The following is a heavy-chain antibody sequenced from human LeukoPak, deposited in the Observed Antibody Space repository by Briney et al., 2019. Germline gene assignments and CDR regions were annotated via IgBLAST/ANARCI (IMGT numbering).Heavy chain of an antibody. J-gene: IGHJ5*02. D-gene: IGHD3-16*02. CDR2: IYYSGST. CDR3: AREYDYVWGSYRTNWFDP. CDR1: GGSISSYY. V-gene: IGHV4-59*01. Sequence: SETLSLTCTVSGGSISSYYWSWIRQPPGKGLEWIGYIYYSGSTNYNPSLKSRVTISVDTSKNQFSLKLSSVTAADTAVYYCAREYDYVWGSYRTNWFDPWGQGTLVTVSS.